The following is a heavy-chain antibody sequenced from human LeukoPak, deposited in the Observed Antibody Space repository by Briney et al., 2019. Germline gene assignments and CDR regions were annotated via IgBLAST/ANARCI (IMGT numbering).Heavy chain of an antibody. Sequence: PGGSLRLSCAASGFTFDDRAMHWVRQAPGKGLEWVSGISWNSGGIAYADSVKGRFTISRDNAKNFLYLQMNSLRAEDTALYYCSRVSAYTTSSGEFDYWGQGTLVTVSS. CDR1: GFTFDDRA. J-gene: IGHJ4*02. CDR3: SRVSAYTTSSGEFDY. D-gene: IGHD6-6*01. CDR2: ISWNSGGI. V-gene: IGHV3-9*01.